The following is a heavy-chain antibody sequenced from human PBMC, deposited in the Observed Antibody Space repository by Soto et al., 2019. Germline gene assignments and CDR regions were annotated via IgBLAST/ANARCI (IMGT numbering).Heavy chain of an antibody. CDR3: ARSFTQDYFDRNWFDP. CDR1: GGSRSGYY. D-gene: IGHD3-22*01. V-gene: IGHV4-59*06. Sequence: SETLSLTCTVAGGSRSGYYGSWIRQHPGKGLEWIGYIYHSGSPYYNPSLKSRVTISLDTSKNQFSLKLSSVTAADTAVYDCARSFTQDYFDRNWFDPWGQGTLVTVSS. J-gene: IGHJ5*02. CDR2: IYHSGSP.